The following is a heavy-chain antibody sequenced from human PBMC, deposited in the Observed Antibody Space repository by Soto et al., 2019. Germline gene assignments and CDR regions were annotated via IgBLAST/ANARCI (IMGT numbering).Heavy chain of an antibody. V-gene: IGHV3-48*01. CDR1: GFTFSSYS. Sequence: EVQLVESGGGLVQPGGSLRLSCAASGFTFSSYSMNWVRQAPGKGLELVSYISSSSSTIYYADSVKGRFTISRDNAKNSLYLQMNSLRAEDTAVYYCAIDIKGDYICGSYRSPGAFDIWGQGTMVTVSS. CDR3: AIDIKGDYICGSYRSPGAFDI. J-gene: IGHJ3*02. D-gene: IGHD3-16*02. CDR2: ISSSSSTI.